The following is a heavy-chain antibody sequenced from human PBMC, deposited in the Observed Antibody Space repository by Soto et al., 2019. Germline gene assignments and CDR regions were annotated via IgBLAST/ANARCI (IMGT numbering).Heavy chain of an antibody. CDR2: ITSRGGST. D-gene: IGHD3-16*01. CDR3: AKDGGTAYWYFDL. V-gene: IGHV3-23*01. CDR1: GFTFSSYA. Sequence: EEQLLESGGGLVQSGGSLRLSCAASGFTFSSYAMNWVRQAPGKGLEWVSFITSRGGSTYYADSVRGRFTISRDNSKNTLFLQMNSLRAEDTAVYDCAKDGGTAYWYFDLWGRGTLVTVSS. J-gene: IGHJ2*01.